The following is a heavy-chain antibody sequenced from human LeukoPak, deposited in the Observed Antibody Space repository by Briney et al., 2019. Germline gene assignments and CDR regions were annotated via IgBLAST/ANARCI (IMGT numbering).Heavy chain of an antibody. V-gene: IGHV3-23*01. CDR3: AKDGGYDLYYYYMDV. CDR2: ISGSGGST. D-gene: IGHD3-3*01. Sequence: GGSLRLSCAASGFTFSSYAMSWVRQAPGKGLKWVSAISGSGGSTYYADSVKGRFTISRDNSKNTLYLQMNSLRAEDTAVYYCAKDGGYDLYYYYMDVWGKGTTVTVSS. J-gene: IGHJ6*03. CDR1: GFTFSSYA.